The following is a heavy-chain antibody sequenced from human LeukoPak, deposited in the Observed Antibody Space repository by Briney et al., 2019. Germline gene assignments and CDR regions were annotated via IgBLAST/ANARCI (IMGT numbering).Heavy chain of an antibody. J-gene: IGHJ6*02. CDR1: GFPFSSYW. Sequence: GGSLRLSCAASGFPFSSYWMSWVRQAPGKGLEWVANIKQDGSEKYYADSVMGRFTISRDNAKSSLSLQMNSLRAEDTAVYYCARVGQQLATYAYYYYFGMDVWGQGTTVTVSS. V-gene: IGHV3-7*03. D-gene: IGHD6-13*01. CDR3: ARVGQQLATYAYYYYFGMDV. CDR2: IKQDGSEK.